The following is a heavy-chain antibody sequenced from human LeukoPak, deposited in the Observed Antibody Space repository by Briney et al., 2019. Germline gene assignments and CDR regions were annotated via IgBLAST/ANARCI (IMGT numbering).Heavy chain of an antibody. V-gene: IGHV4-61*01. Sequence: SETLSLTCTVSGGSVSSGNYFWTWIRQPPGTGLEWLGYIFYTGSTNYNPSLKSRVTISLDTTKNQFSLKLNSVTAADTAAYYCARGSPTDAFDIWGQGTMVTVSS. J-gene: IGHJ3*02. CDR2: IFYTGST. CDR3: ARGSPTDAFDI. CDR1: GGSVSSGNYF.